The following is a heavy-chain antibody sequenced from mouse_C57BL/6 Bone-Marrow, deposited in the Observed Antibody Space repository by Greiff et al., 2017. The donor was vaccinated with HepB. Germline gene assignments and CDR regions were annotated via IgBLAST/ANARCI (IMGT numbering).Heavy chain of an antibody. CDR2: IDPSDSYT. J-gene: IGHJ4*01. D-gene: IGHD2-4*01. CDR3: ARCGYYDYDYALDY. Sequence: QVQLQQPGAELVRPGTSVKLSCKASGYTFTSYWMHWVKQRPGQGLEWIGVIDPSDSYTNYNQKFKGKATLTVDTYSSTAYMQLSSLTSEDSAVYYCARCGYYDYDYALDYWGQGTSVTVSS. CDR1: GYTFTSYW. V-gene: IGHV1-59*01.